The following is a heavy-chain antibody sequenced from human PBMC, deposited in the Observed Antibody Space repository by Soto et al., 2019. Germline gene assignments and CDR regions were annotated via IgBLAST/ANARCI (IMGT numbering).Heavy chain of an antibody. CDR1: GGSFTDYY. Sequence: KTSETLSLTCAVYGGSFTDYYWNWIRQPPGKGLEWIGEIHHTGTINYNPSFKSRVTISVDTSKNQFSLKMKSVNAADTAVYYCARFEVGTTTRDYWGQGTLVTVSS. V-gene: IGHV4-34*01. CDR2: IHHTGTI. J-gene: IGHJ4*02. CDR3: ARFEVGTTTRDY. D-gene: IGHD3-3*01.